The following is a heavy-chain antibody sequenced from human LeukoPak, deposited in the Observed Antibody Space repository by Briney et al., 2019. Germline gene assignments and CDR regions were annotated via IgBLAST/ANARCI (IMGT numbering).Heavy chain of an antibody. J-gene: IGHJ4*02. CDR3: AKDISGGNSETYIDH. CDR2: ISASGP. V-gene: IGHV3-23*01. Sequence: GGSLRLSCAASGFTFSRLAMTWVRQAPGKGLEWVSTISASGPYYADAVRGRFTISRDNSRNTLSLQMDSLRAEDTAVYYCAKDISGGNSETYIDHWGQGTLVAVSS. CDR1: GFTFSRLA. D-gene: IGHD4-23*01.